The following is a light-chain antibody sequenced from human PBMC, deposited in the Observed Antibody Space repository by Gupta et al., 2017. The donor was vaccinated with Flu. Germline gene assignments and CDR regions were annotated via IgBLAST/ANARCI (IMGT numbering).Light chain of an antibody. Sequence: SVLTQPPSESGAPGPRVPISCTGSTSTIGAGYDVHWYQQLPATAPKLLIYTNINRPSGVPDRFSGSKSGTSASFAISGLQAEDEADYYCQSYENSRSVGVFGGGTSLTVL. CDR3: QSYENSRSVGV. J-gene: IGLJ3*02. CDR2: TNI. CDR1: TSTIGAGYD. V-gene: IGLV1-40*01.